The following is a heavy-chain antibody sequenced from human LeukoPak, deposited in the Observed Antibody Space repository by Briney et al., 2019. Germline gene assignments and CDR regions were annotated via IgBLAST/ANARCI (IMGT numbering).Heavy chain of an antibody. D-gene: IGHD2-8*01. CDR2: VSNSRGST. CDR3: AKGYCVNDKCSNYDY. J-gene: IGHJ4*02. CDR1: GFTFNNYV. Sequence: GGSLRLSCAASGFTFNNYVMSWIRQAPGKELEWVSVVSNSRGSTYYADSVKGRFTISRDNSKNTMYLQMNSLRAEDTAVYYCAKGYCVNDKCSNYDYWGQGTLVTVSS. V-gene: IGHV3-23*01.